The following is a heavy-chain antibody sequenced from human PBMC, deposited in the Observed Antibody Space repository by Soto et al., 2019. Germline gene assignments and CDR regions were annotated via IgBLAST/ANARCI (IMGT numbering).Heavy chain of an antibody. Sequence: SETLSLTCTVSGGSVSNSNYYWGWIRQSPGKGLEWIGSVYYRGRSYSKSSVKSRVTISVDTSKNQFSLNLNSVTASDTAVYFCVSQRTSVLTQAYFDYWGPGALVTVSS. V-gene: IGHV4-39*01. CDR1: GGSVSNSNYY. CDR2: VYYRGRS. J-gene: IGHJ4*02. D-gene: IGHD2-8*01. CDR3: VSQRTSVLTQAYFDY.